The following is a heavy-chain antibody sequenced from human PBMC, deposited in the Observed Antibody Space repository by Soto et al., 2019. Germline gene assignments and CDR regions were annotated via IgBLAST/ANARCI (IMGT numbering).Heavy chain of an antibody. CDR3: ARADSDSFWFDP. CDR2: IYYSGST. D-gene: IGHD6-6*01. V-gene: IGHV4-61*01. CDR1: GGSVSSGSYY. Sequence: PLETLSLTCTVSGGSVSSGSYYWSWIRQPPGKGLGWIAYIYYSGSTTYNPSLKSRVAISMDTSKNQFSLKLSSVTAADTAIYYCARADSDSFWFDPWRQGTLVTVSS. J-gene: IGHJ5*02.